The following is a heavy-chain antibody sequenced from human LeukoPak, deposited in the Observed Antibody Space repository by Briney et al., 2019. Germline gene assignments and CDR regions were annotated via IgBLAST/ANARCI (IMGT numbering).Heavy chain of an antibody. CDR2: TYYRSRWGN. CDR1: GDSVSNNIAT. D-gene: IGHD3-10*01. V-gene: IGHV6-1*01. Sequence: KASQTLSLTCAISGDSVSNNIATWNWVRQSPSRGLEWLGRTYYRSRWGNDYAISVKSRITINPDTSRSQFSLQLNSVTPEDTAVYYCVRDSDDYYWALDFWGQGTPVTVSS. CDR3: VRDSDDYYWALDF. J-gene: IGHJ4*02.